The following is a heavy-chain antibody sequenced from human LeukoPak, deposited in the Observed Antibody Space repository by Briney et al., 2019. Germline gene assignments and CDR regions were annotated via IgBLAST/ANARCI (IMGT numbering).Heavy chain of an antibody. CDR3: ARGVYCSGGSCYGDFDY. CDR1: GGSFSGYY. CDR2: INHSGST. D-gene: IGHD2-15*01. Sequence: PSETLSLTCSVYGGSFSGYYGSWIRQPPGKGLEWIGEINHSGSTNYNPSLKSRVTISVDTSKNQFSLKLSSVTAADTAVYYCARGVYCSGGSCYGDFDYWGQGTLVTVSS. V-gene: IGHV4-34*01. J-gene: IGHJ4*02.